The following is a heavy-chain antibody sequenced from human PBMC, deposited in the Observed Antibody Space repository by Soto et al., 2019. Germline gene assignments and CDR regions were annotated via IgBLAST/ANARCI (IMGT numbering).Heavy chain of an antibody. Sequence: SQTLSLTCAISGDSVSSNSAAWNWIRQSPSRGLEWLGRTYYRSKWYNDYAVSVKSRLTINPDTSKNQFSLQLNSVTPEDTAVYYCARAPWGSGSYYNTGLDPWGQGTLVTVSS. CDR3: ARAPWGSGSYYNTGLDP. CDR2: TYYRSKWYN. J-gene: IGHJ5*02. D-gene: IGHD3-10*01. CDR1: GDSVSSNSAA. V-gene: IGHV6-1*01.